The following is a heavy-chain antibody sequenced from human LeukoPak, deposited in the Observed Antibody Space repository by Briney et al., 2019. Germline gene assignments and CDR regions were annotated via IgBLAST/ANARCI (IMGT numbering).Heavy chain of an antibody. CDR3: ARNSVPSFYYGNSGYFYY. D-gene: IGHD3-22*01. J-gene: IGHJ4*02. CDR1: GGSFSGYY. Sequence: SETLSLTCAVFGGSFSGYYWGWIRRPPGKGLEWMGEINHSGSTNYKPSLKSRVTISVDTSKNQFSLKLNSVTAADTAVYYCARNSVPSFYYGNSGYFYYWGQGTLVTVSS. V-gene: IGHV4-34*01. CDR2: INHSGST.